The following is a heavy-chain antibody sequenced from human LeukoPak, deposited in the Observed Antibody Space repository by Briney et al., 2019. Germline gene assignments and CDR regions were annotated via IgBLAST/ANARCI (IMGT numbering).Heavy chain of an antibody. V-gene: IGHV4-4*07. Sequence: SETLSLTCTVSGGSISSYYWSWIRQPAGKGLEWIGRIYTSGSTNYNPSLKSRVTTSVDTSKNQFSLKLSSVTAADTAVYYCAREPGIAVAGLFDYWGQGTLVTVSS. CDR1: GGSISSYY. CDR2: IYTSGST. D-gene: IGHD6-19*01. CDR3: AREPGIAVAGLFDY. J-gene: IGHJ4*02.